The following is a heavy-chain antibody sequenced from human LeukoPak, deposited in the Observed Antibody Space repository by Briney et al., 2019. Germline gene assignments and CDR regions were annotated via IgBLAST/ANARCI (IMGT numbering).Heavy chain of an antibody. CDR2: IYYSGST. CDR3: ARLYDFWSGYKTYYYYSMDV. D-gene: IGHD3-3*01. CDR1: GGSISSYY. V-gene: IGHV4-59*08. Sequence: PSETLSLTCTVSGGSISSYYWSWIRQPPGKGLEWIGYIYYSGSTNYNPSLKSRVTISVDTSKNQFSLKLSSVTAADTAVYYCARLYDFWSGYKTYYYYSMDVWGQGTTVTVSS. J-gene: IGHJ6*02.